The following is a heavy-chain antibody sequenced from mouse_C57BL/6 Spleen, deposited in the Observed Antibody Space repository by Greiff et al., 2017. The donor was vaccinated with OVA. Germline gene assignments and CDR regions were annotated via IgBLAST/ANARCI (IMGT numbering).Heavy chain of an antibody. J-gene: IGHJ1*03. V-gene: IGHV14-3*01. CDR1: GFNIKNTY. CDR3: ARTGGYYYGSSYDWYFDV. CDR2: IDPANGNT. D-gene: IGHD1-1*01. Sequence: VHVKQSVAELVRPGASVKLSCTASGFNIKNTYMHWVKQRPEQGLEWIGRIDPANGNTKYAPKFQGKATITADTSSNTAYLQLSSLTSEDTAIDYCARTGGYYYGSSYDWYFDVWGTGTTVTVSS.